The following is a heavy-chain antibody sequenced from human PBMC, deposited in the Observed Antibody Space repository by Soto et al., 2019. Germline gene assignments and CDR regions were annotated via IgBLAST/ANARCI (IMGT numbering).Heavy chain of an antibody. CDR3: ARVGPRITIFGVVIFPPNYYYYGMDV. CDR2: IYYSGST. Sequence: SETLSLTCTVSGGSVSSGSYYWGWIRQPPGKGLEWIGYIYYSGSTNYNPSLKSRVTISVDTSKNQFSLKLSSVTAADTAVYYCARVGPRITIFGVVIFPPNYYYYGMDVWGQGTTVTVSS. J-gene: IGHJ6*02. V-gene: IGHV4-61*01. CDR1: GGSVSSGSYY. D-gene: IGHD3-3*01.